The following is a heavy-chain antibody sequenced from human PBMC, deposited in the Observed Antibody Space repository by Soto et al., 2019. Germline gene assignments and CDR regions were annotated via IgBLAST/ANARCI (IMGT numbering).Heavy chain of an antibody. CDR1: GLTSRVFR. Sequence: EVQLVESGGGLVKPGGPLGFSFEALGLTSRVFRMNWMRKAPGKGLEWVASISSDNNYIYYRDSVEGRFTISRDNAKNSLYLQMTSLGAEDTAVYYCARGRTCTGASCYGGGDYWGQGTLVTVSS. V-gene: IGHV3-21*02. J-gene: IGHJ4*02. D-gene: IGHD2-15*01. CDR3: ARGRTCTGASCYGGGDY. CDR2: ISSDNNYI.